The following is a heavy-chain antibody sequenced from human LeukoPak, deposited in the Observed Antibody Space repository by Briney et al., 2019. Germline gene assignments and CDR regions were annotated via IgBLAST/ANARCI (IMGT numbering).Heavy chain of an antibody. Sequence: PGGSLRLSCAASGFTFSSYAMSWVRQAPGKGLEWVSAISGSGGSTYYADSVRGRFTISRDNFKSTLYLEMNSLRAEDTAVYYCAKDQDEWGMATTLFEYWGQGTLVSVSS. CDR2: ISGSGGST. J-gene: IGHJ4*02. V-gene: IGHV3-23*01. D-gene: IGHD5-24*01. CDR3: AKDQDEWGMATTLFEY. CDR1: GFTFSSYA.